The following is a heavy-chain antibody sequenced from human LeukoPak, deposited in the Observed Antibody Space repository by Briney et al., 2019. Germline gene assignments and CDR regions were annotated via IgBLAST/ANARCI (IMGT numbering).Heavy chain of an antibody. J-gene: IGHJ5*02. CDR1: GGTFSSYA. CDR2: IIPILGIA. V-gene: IGHV1-69*04. CDR3: AIQLRAYDVNWNFS. D-gene: IGHD1-7*01. Sequence: SVKVSCKASGGTFSSYAISWVRQAPGQGLEWMGRIIPILGIANYAQKFQGRVTITADKSTSTAYMELSSLRSEDTAVYYCAIQLRAYDVNWNFSWGQGTLVTVSS.